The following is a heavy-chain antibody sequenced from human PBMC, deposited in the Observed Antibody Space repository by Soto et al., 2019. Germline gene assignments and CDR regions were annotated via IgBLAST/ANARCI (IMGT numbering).Heavy chain of an antibody. D-gene: IGHD6-19*01. Sequence: PSQTLSLTCAISGDSVSSNSAAWNLIRQSPSRGLEWLGGTYYRSKWYKDYEVSVKSRITINLDTSKNQFSLQLNSVTPEDTAVYYCARGAVADYSRVFDYRGQGTLVTVSS. CDR1: GDSVSSNSAA. CDR2: TYYRSKWYK. J-gene: IGHJ4*02. V-gene: IGHV6-1*01. CDR3: ARGAVADYSRVFDY.